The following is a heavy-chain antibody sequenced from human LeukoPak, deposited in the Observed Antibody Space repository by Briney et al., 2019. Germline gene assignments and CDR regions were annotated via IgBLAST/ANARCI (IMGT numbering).Heavy chain of an antibody. V-gene: IGHV4-39*07. Sequence: SETLSLTCTVSGGSISSSSYYWGWIRQPPGKGLEWIGSIYYSGSTYYNPSLKSRVTISVDRSKNQFSLKLSSVTAADTAVYYCASTAAGSGSYYKGDAFDIWGQGTMVTVSS. CDR2: IYYSGST. CDR3: ASTAAGSGSYYKGDAFDI. J-gene: IGHJ3*02. D-gene: IGHD3-10*01. CDR1: GGSISSSSYY.